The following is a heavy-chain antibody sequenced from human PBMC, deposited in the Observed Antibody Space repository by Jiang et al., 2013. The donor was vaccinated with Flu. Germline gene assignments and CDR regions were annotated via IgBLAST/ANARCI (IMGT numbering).Heavy chain of an antibody. J-gene: IGHJ2*01. D-gene: IGHD3-10*01. Sequence: GSGLVKPSQTLSLTCTVSGGSISSGGYYWSWIRQHPGKGLEWIGYIYYSGSTYYNPSLKSRVTISVDTSKNQFSLKLSSVTAADTAVYYCAKTGSITMVRGFSYYWYFDLWGRGTLVTVSS. CDR3: AKTGSITMVRGFSYYWYFDL. CDR2: IYYSGST. V-gene: IGHV4-31*03. CDR1: GGSISSGGYY.